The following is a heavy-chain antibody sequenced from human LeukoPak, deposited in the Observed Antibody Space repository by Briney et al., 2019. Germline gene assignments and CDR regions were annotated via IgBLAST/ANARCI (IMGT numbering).Heavy chain of an antibody. CDR3: ARLDCLIEGCYNH. CDR2: VSSDGTT. CDR1: GDSVTSSY. J-gene: IGHJ4*02. Sequence: SETLSLTCSVSGDSVTSSYWNWIRQPPGKGLKWIGYVSSDGTTNYNPSPRSRLIMSVDTVKNDISLNLTSVTAADTAIYYCARLDCLIEGCYNHWGRGTLVTVSS. V-gene: IGHV4-59*08. D-gene: IGHD2-15*01.